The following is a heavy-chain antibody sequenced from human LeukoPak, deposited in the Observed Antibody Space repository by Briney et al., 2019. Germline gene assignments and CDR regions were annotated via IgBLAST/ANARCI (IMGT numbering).Heavy chain of an antibody. CDR3: AKDGGIGQFDY. V-gene: IGHV3-30*18. CDR1: GFTFSSYG. D-gene: IGHD6-13*01. J-gene: IGHJ4*02. Sequence: GRSLRLSCAASGFTFSSYGMHWVRQAPGKGLEWVAVISYDGSNKYYADSVKDRFTISRDNSKNTLYLQMNSLRAEDTAVYYCAKDGGIGQFDYWGQGTLVTVSS. CDR2: ISYDGSNK.